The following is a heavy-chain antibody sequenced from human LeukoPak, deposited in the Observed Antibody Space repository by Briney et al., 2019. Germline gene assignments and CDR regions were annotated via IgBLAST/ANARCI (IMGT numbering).Heavy chain of an antibody. CDR3: ARGWRLSKNWFDP. Sequence: ASVKVSCKASGYTFTSYDINWVRQATGQGLEWMGWMNPNSGNTGYAQKFQGRVTMTRNTSISTAYMELSSLRSEETAVYYCARGWRLSKNWFDPWGQGTLVTVSS. J-gene: IGHJ5*02. CDR1: GYTFTSYD. CDR2: MNPNSGNT. V-gene: IGHV1-8*01. D-gene: IGHD4-11*01.